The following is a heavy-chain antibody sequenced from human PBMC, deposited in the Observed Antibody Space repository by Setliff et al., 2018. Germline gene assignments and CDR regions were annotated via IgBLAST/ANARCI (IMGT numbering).Heavy chain of an antibody. CDR3: AVSTLSICSGGTCPNAFDV. D-gene: IGHD2-15*01. CDR1: AYIFNSYG. J-gene: IGHJ3*01. CDR2: ISSYNDIT. V-gene: IGHV1-18*01. Sequence: ASVKVSCKSSAYIFNSYGISWVRQAPGQGLEWMGWISSYNDITNYAQRFQGRVTMTTDTSTSATNMELRSLRSDDTAVYYCAVSTLSICSGGTCPNAFDVWGQGTMVTVSS.